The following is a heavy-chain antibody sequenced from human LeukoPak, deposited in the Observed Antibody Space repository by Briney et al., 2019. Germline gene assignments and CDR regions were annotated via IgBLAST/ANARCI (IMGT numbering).Heavy chain of an antibody. D-gene: IGHD3-16*01. Sequence: PSETLSLTCTVSGGSISSYYWNWIRQPPGKGLEWIGSLFYSGSPNANPSLKSRVTMSVDTSRNQFFLTLTSVTAADTALYFCARGGPRWLDPWGQGTPVIVSS. CDR3: ARGGPRWLDP. J-gene: IGHJ5*02. V-gene: IGHV4-59*01. CDR2: LFYSGSP. CDR1: GGSISSYY.